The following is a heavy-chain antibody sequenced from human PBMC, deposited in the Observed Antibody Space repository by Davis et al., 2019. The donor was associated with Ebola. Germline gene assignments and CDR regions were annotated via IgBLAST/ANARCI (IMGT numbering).Heavy chain of an antibody. D-gene: IGHD2-2*01. CDR3: ARVYCSSTSCYDPLYYYMDV. V-gene: IGHV4-59*01. J-gene: IGHJ6*03. CDR1: GGSISSYY. CDR2: IYYSGST. Sequence: PSETLSLTCTVSGGSISSYYWSWIRQPPGKGLEWIGYIYYSGSTNYNPSLKSRVTISVDTSKNQFSLKLSSVTAADTAVYYCARVYCSSTSCYDPLYYYMDVWGKGTTVTVSS.